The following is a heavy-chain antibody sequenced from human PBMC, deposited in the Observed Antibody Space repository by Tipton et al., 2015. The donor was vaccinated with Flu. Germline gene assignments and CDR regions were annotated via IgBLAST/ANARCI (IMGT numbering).Heavy chain of an antibody. CDR2: TYHSGST. CDR3: ARSVTGLFDH. Sequence: TLSLTCVVSGDSISSGGYTWEWVPQPPGKGLEWIGYTYHSGSTYYNPSLKRRVTISVDRSRNQFSLNVRSVTAADTAVYYCARSVTGLFDHWGQGTLVTVSS. D-gene: IGHD2-8*02. CDR1: GDSISSGGYT. V-gene: IGHV4-30-2*01. J-gene: IGHJ4*02.